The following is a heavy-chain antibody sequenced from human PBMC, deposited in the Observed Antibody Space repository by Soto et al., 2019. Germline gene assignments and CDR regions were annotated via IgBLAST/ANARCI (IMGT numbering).Heavy chain of an antibody. Sequence: GGSLRLSCAASGFTFSSYAMSWVRQAPGKGLEWVSAISGSGASTYYADSVKGRFTISRDNSKNTLYLQMNSLRAEDTAVYYCAKCPMVRGVIRGWFDPWGQGTLVTVSS. J-gene: IGHJ5*02. CDR1: GFTFSSYA. CDR2: ISGSGAST. V-gene: IGHV3-23*01. CDR3: AKCPMVRGVIRGWFDP. D-gene: IGHD3-10*01.